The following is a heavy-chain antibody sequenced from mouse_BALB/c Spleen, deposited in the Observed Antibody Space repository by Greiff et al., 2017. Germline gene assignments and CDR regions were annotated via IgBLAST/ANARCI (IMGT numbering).Heavy chain of an antibody. J-gene: IGHJ3*01. CDR1: GFSLTSYG. V-gene: IGHV2-9*02. D-gene: IGHD2-1*01. Sequence: VQLQQSGPGLVAPSQSLSITCTVSGFSLTSYGVHWVRQPPGKGLEWLGVIWAGGSTNYNSALMSRLSISKDNSKSQVFLKMNSLQTDDTAMYYCARGPPGGNYGAWFAYWGQGTLVTVSA. CDR2: IWAGGST. CDR3: ARGPPGGNYGAWFAY.